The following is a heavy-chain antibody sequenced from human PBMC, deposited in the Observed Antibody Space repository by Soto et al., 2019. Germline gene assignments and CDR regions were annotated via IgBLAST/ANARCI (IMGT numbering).Heavy chain of an antibody. CDR2: IIPMFPTA. D-gene: IGHD2-21*02. CDR1: GGTFSNHA. CDR3: ARDDATYCGGDCYRYFYYGMDV. Sequence: SVKVSCKASGGTFSNHAISWVRQAPGQGLEWVGGIIPMFPTADYAQRFQGRVTVTADDSTTTVYMELSGLRSEDTAMYYCARDDATYCGGDCYRYFYYGMDVWGQGTTVTVSS. V-gene: IGHV1-69*13. J-gene: IGHJ6*02.